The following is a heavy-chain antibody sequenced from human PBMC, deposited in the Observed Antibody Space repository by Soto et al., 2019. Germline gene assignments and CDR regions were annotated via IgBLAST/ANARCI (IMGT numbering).Heavy chain of an antibody. CDR1: GFSLSTSGVG. D-gene: IGHD5-12*01. CDR2: IYWDDDK. V-gene: IGHV2-5*02. J-gene: IGHJ6*03. CDR3: AHAPRSGYDLWGYYYYYMDV. Sequence: GSGPTLVNPTQTLTLTCTFSGFSLSTSGVGVGWIRKPPGKALEWLALIYWDDDKRYSQSLKSRLTITKDTSKNQVVLTMTNMDPVDTATYYCAHAPRSGYDLWGYYYYYMDVWGKGTTVTVSS.